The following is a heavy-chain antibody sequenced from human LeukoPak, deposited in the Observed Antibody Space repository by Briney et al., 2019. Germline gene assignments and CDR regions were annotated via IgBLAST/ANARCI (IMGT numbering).Heavy chain of an antibody. D-gene: IGHD3-16*01. CDR3: AREALLEESEYFQY. CDR1: GFTFDDYA. CDR2: ISWNSGSI. J-gene: IGHJ1*01. Sequence: SLRLSCAASGFTFDDYAMHWVRQAPGKGLEWVSGISWNSGSIGYADSVKGRFTISRDNAKNSLYLQMNSLRAEDTAAYYCAREALLEESEYFQYWGQGTLVTVSS. V-gene: IGHV3-9*01.